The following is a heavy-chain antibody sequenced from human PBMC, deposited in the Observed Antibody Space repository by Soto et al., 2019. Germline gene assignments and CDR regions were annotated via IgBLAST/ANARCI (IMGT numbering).Heavy chain of an antibody. V-gene: IGHV3-23*01. CDR2: ISGDGGST. CDR1: GFTFSSYA. D-gene: IGHD6-13*01. CDR3: ARASVSSCVH. J-gene: IGHJ4*02. Sequence: GGSLRLSCAASGFTFSSYAMSWVRQAPGKGLEWVSVISGDGGSTYYADSVKGRFTIFRDNVKNSLYLQMNSLRAEDTAVYYCARASVSSCVHWGQGTLVTVSS.